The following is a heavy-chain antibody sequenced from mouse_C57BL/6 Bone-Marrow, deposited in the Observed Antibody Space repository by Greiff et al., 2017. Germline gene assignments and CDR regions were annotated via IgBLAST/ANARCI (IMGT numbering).Heavy chain of an antibody. V-gene: IGHV1-5*01. CDR1: GYTFTSYW. J-gene: IGHJ3*01. CDR3: TRVSYDGYPFAY. CDR2: IYPGNSDT. D-gene: IGHD2-3*01. Sequence: VQLQQSGTVLARPGASVKMSCKTSGYTFTSYWMHWVKQRPGQGLEWIGAIYPGNSDTSYNQKFKGKAKLTAVTSASTAYMELSSLTNEDSAVYYCTRVSYDGYPFAYWGHGTLVTVSA.